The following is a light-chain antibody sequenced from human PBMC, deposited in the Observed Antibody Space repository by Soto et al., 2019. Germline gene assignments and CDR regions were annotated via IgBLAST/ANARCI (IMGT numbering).Light chain of an antibody. CDR3: QQYGSSLPWT. J-gene: IGKJ1*01. Sequence: EIVLTQSPGTLSLSPGERATLSCRASQSVSSSYLAWYQQKPGQAPRLLIYGASSRATGIPDRFSGSGSGTHFTLTISGLEPEDFAVYYCQQYGSSLPWTFGQGTKVEIK. CDR1: QSVSSSY. V-gene: IGKV3-20*01. CDR2: GAS.